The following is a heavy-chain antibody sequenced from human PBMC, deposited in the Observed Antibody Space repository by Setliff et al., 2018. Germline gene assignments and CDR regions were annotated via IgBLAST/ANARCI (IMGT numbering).Heavy chain of an antibody. J-gene: IGHJ4*02. V-gene: IGHV3-23*01. CDR1: GFTFSSYA. Sequence: GGSLRLSCAASGFTFSSYALTWVRKAPGKGLERVSMVSGSAQTTYYADSVKGRFTTSRDNSKNTVSLEMNSLRAENTTVYYCAKRAPYCSGGTCHYYFDYWGQGTLVTVSS. CDR2: VSGSAQTT. CDR3: AKRAPYCSGGTCHYYFDY. D-gene: IGHD2-15*01.